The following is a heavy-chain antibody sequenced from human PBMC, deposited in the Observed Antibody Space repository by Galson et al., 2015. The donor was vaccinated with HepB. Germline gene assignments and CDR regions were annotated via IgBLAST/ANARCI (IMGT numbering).Heavy chain of an antibody. CDR1: GGTFSSYA. CDR2: IIPIIGIA. V-gene: IGHV1-69*10. Sequence: SVKVSCKASGGTFSSYAISWVRQAPGQGLEWMGGIIPIIGIAHYAQKLQGRVTITADSSTSTAYMEMSSLRSQDTAVYYCATSVRSGSFQSFDYWGQGSLVTVSS. CDR3: ATSVRSGSFQSFDY. J-gene: IGHJ4*02. D-gene: IGHD1-26*01.